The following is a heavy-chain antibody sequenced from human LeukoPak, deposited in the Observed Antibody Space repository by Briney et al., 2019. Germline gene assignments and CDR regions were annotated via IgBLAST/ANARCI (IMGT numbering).Heavy chain of an antibody. D-gene: IGHD3-9*01. V-gene: IGHV4-59*08. Sequence: SETLSLTCAVYGGSFSGYYWSWIRQPPGKGLEWIGYISYSGSTNYNPSLKSRVTISIDTSKNQFSLKLRSVTAADTAIYYCARQGYDILTGYIDAFDIWGQGTMVTVSS. CDR1: GGSFSGYY. J-gene: IGHJ3*02. CDR2: ISYSGST. CDR3: ARQGYDILTGYIDAFDI.